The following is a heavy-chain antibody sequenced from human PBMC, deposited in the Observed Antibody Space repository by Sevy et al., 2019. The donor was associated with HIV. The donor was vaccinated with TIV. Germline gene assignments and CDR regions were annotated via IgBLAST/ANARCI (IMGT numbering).Heavy chain of an antibody. CDR2: IKQDGSEK. CDR3: VRDMDV. CDR1: GFTFTTYW. J-gene: IGHJ6*02. V-gene: IGHV3-7*01. Sequence: GGSLRLSCAASGFTFTTYWMSWVRQAPGKGLEWVANIKQDGSEKNYLSSVKGRFTISRDNAKNSLYLQMNSLRAEDTAVYYCVRDMDVWGQGTTVTVSS.